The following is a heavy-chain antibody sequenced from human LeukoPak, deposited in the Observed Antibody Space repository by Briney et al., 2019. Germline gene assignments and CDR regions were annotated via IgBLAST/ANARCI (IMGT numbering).Heavy chain of an antibody. CDR2: IDPDGSEK. D-gene: IGHD3-10*01. V-gene: IGHV3-7*01. J-gene: IGHJ4*02. CDR3: ARIYYFGDNNWRYFDN. CDR1: GFTFNSYW. Sequence: GGSLRLSCAASGFTFNSYWMSWVRQAPGKGLEWVANIDPDGSEKQYGDSVKGRFTISRDNAKNSLYLQMNSLRAEDTAIYYCARIYYFGDNNWRYFDNWGQGTLLTVSS.